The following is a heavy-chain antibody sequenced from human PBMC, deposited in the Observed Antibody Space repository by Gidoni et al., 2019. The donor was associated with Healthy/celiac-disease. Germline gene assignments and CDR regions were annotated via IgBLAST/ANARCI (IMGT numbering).Heavy chain of an antibody. CDR3: ARGNYGFWSGYYPFYFDY. CDR2: INHSGST. V-gene: IGHV4-34*01. J-gene: IGHJ4*02. CDR1: GGSFSGYY. D-gene: IGHD3-3*01. Sequence: QVQLQQWGAGLLKPSETLSLTCAVYGGSFSGYYWSWIRQPPGKGLEWIGEINHSGSTNYNPSLKSRVTISVDTSKNQFSLKLSSVTAADTAVYYCARGNYGFWSGYYPFYFDYWGQGTLVTVSS.